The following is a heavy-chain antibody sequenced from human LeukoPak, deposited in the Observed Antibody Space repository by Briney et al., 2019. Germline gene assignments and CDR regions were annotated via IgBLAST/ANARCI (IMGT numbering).Heavy chain of an antibody. V-gene: IGHV4-34*01. D-gene: IGHD3-10*01. Sequence: PSETLSLTCAVYGGSFSGYYWSWIRQPPGKGLEWIGEINHSGSTNYNPSLKSRVTISVDTSTNQFSLKLSSVTAADTAVYYCARGKYYGSGSSKRYYYYGMDVWGQGTTVTVSS. J-gene: IGHJ6*02. CDR2: INHSGST. CDR3: ARGKYYGSGSSKRYYYYGMDV. CDR1: GGSFSGYY.